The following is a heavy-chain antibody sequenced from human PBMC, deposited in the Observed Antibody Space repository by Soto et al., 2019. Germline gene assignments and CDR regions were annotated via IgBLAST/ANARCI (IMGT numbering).Heavy chain of an antibody. D-gene: IGHD3-22*01. V-gene: IGHV3-48*02. J-gene: IGHJ4*02. CDR2: ISSSSSTI. Sequence: EVQLVESGGGLVQPGGSLRLSCAASGFTFSSYSMNWVRQAPGKGLEWVSYISSSSSTIYYADSVKGRFTISRDNAKNSLYLEINSLRDEDTAVYYCLGYDSSGYLTPSFDYWGRGTLVTVSS. CDR1: GFTFSSYS. CDR3: LGYDSSGYLTPSFDY.